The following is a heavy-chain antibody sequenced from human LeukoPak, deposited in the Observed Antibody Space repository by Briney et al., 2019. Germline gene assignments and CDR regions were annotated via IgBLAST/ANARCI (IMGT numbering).Heavy chain of an antibody. J-gene: IGHJ4*02. D-gene: IGHD1-26*01. CDR3: ARDRIVGGRPSLDY. Sequence: PGGSLRLSCAASGFTFNGYEMTWVRQAPGKGLEWVSYISSSGTIVYHADFVKGRFTISRDNAKNSLYLQMNSLRAEDTAVYYCARDRIVGGRPSLDYWGLGTLVTVSA. V-gene: IGHV3-48*03. CDR1: GFTFNGYE. CDR2: ISSSGTIV.